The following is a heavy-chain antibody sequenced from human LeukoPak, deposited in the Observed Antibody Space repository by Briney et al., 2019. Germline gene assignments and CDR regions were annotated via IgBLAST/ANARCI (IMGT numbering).Heavy chain of an antibody. CDR3: ARVTVGARRYYYYYMDV. CDR2: IYTSGST. CDR1: GGSISSYY. D-gene: IGHD1-26*01. J-gene: IGHJ6*03. Sequence: PSETLSLTCTVSGGSISSYYWSWIRQPAGKGLEWIGRIYTSGSTNYNPSLKSRVTMSVDTSKNQFSLKLSSVTAADTAVYYCARVTVGARRYYYYYMDVWGKGTTVTVSS. V-gene: IGHV4-4*07.